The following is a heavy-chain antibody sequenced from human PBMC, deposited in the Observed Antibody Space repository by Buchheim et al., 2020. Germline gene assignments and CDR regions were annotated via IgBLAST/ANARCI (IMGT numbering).Heavy chain of an antibody. CDR2: INHSGST. J-gene: IGHJ6*02. V-gene: IGHV4-34*01. CDR3: ARAPFLEWLLLPNYYGMDV. CDR1: GGSFSGYY. D-gene: IGHD3-3*01. Sequence: QVQLQESGPGLLKPSETLSLTCAVYGGSFSGYYWSWIRQPPGKGLEWIGEINHSGSTNYNPSLKSRVTISVDTSKNQFSLKLSSVTAADTAVYYCARAPFLEWLLLPNYYGMDVWGQGTT.